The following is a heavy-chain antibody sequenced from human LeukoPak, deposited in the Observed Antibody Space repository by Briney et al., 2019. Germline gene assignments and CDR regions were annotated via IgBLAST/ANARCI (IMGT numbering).Heavy chain of an antibody. V-gene: IGHV1-2*02. Sequence: ASAKVSCKASGYTFTGYYMHWVRQAPGQGLEWMGWINPNSGGTNYAQKFQGRVTMTRDTSISTAYMELSRLRSDDTAVYYCARESVDTAMAHPYYFDYWGQGTLVTVSS. CDR1: GYTFTGYY. CDR2: INPNSGGT. CDR3: ARESVDTAMAHPYYFDY. D-gene: IGHD5-18*01. J-gene: IGHJ4*02.